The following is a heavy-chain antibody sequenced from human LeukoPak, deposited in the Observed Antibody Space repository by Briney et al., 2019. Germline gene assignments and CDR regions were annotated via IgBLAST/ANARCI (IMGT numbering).Heavy chain of an antibody. J-gene: IGHJ4*02. CDR3: ARGPKRGGWYYY. D-gene: IGHD6-19*01. Sequence: ASVKVSCKASGGTFSSYAINWVRQATGQGLEWMGWMNPNSGNTGYAQKFQGRVTITRNTSISTAYMELSSLRSEDTAVYYCARGPKRGGWYYYWGQGTLVTVSS. CDR1: GGTFSSYA. CDR2: MNPNSGNT. V-gene: IGHV1-8*03.